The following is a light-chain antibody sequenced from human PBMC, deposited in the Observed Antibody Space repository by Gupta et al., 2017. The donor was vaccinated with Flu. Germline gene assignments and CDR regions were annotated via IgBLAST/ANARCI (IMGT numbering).Light chain of an antibody. CDR2: LGS. J-gene: IGKJ4*01. CDR3: MQVQPPPLT. V-gene: IGKV2-28*01. CDR1: QSLLHSNGYNY. Sequence: DIVMTQSPLSLPVTPGEPASISCRSSQSLLHSNGYNYLDWYLQKPGQSPQLLIYLGSNRASGVAERCSGSGGGTDFTLKIRRVEDDDVGDYCCMQVQPPPLTFGGGTKVEIK.